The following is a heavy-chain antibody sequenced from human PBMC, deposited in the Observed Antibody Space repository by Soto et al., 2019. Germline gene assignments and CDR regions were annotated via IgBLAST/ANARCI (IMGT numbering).Heavy chain of an antibody. D-gene: IGHD6-19*01. Sequence: EVQLVESGGGLIQPGGSLRLSCAASGLIFSDYHMDWVRQAPGKGLEWVGRMRRTANSYTTEYAASVKGRFTISRDDSKNSLYLQMNSLKSEDTAVYYCAMLGGWSGGSSGMDVGGQGTTVTVSS. V-gene: IGHV3-72*01. CDR3: AMLGGWSGGSSGMDV. J-gene: IGHJ6*02. CDR1: GLIFSDYH. CDR2: MRRTANSYTT.